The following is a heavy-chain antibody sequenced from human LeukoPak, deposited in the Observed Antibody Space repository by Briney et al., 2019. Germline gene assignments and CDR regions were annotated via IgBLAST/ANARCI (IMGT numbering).Heavy chain of an antibody. CDR1: GFTFSSYG. Sequence: GGSLRLSCVASGFTFSSYGMHWVRQAPGKGLEWVAVISYDGSNKYYADSVKGRFTISRDNSKNTLYLQMNSLRAEDTAVYYCARDFLDSSSYYFDYWGQGTLVTVSS. D-gene: IGHD6-6*01. CDR2: ISYDGSNK. J-gene: IGHJ4*02. CDR3: ARDFLDSSSYYFDY. V-gene: IGHV3-30*19.